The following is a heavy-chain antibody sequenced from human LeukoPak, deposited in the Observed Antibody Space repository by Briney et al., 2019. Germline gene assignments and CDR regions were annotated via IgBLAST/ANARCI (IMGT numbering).Heavy chain of an antibody. D-gene: IGHD5-12*01. CDR2: INPSGGST. CDR3: ARGPVVSGTRAALLRGYSGYWEPDY. J-gene: IGHJ4*02. V-gene: IGHV1-46*01. Sequence: ASVKVSCKASGYTFTSYYMHWVRQAPGQGLEWMGIINPSGGSTSYAQKFQGRVTMTRDTSTSIVYMELSSLRSEDTAVYYCARGPVVSGTRAALLRGYSGYWEPDYWGQGTLVTVSS. CDR1: GYTFTSYY.